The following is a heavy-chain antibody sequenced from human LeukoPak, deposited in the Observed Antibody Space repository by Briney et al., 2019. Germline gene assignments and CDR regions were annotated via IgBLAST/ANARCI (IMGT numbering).Heavy chain of an antibody. CDR3: AREGPGWQWHGNWFDP. V-gene: IGHV1-69*04. Sequence: EASVKVSCKASGGPFISFTITWVRQAPGQGLEWMGRIIPILGIANYAQKFQGRVTITADKSTSTAYMELSTLRSEDTAVYYCAREGPGWQWHGNWFDPWGQGTLVTVSS. CDR1: GGPFISFT. J-gene: IGHJ5*02. CDR2: IIPILGIA. D-gene: IGHD6-19*01.